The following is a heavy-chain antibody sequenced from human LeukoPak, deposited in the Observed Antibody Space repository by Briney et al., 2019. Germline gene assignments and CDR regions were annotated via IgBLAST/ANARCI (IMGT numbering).Heavy chain of an antibody. D-gene: IGHD3-10*01. Sequence: PGGSLRLSCAASGFTVSSNYMSWVRQAPGKGLEWVSVIYSGGSTYYADSVKGRFTIPRDNSKKTLYLQMNSLRAEDTAVYYCASGITMVRGAMTYGMDVWGKGTTVTVSS. J-gene: IGHJ6*04. CDR1: GFTVSSNY. V-gene: IGHV3-53*01. CDR2: IYSGGST. CDR3: ASGITMVRGAMTYGMDV.